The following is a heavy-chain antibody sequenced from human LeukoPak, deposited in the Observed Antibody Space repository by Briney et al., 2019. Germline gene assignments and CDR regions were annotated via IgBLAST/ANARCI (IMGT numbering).Heavy chain of an antibody. D-gene: IGHD4-17*01. V-gene: IGHV3-30*18. J-gene: IGHJ4*02. CDR2: ISYDGSNK. CDR1: GFTFSSYG. Sequence: PGGSLRLSCAASGFTFSSYGMHWVRQAPGMGLEWVAVISYDGSNKYYADSVKGRFTISRDNSKNTLYLQMNSLRAEDTAVYYCAKSRWPTVTSYYFDYWGQGTLVTVSS. CDR3: AKSRWPTVTSYYFDY.